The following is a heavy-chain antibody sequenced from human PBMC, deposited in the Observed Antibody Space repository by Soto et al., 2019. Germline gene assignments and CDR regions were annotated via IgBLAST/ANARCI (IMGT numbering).Heavy chain of an antibody. Sequence: EVQLVESGGGLVQPGGSLRLSCAASGFSVSDNYMSWVRQAPGKGLEWISVIYSSGDTYYADSVKGRLTISRDNSRNTLYLQINDLRVEDTAIYYCAIDPGYGRGVSFDPWGQGIPVTVSS. V-gene: IGHV3-66*01. D-gene: IGHD2-8*01. J-gene: IGHJ5*02. CDR2: IYSSGDT. CDR3: AIDPGYGRGVSFDP. CDR1: GFSVSDNY.